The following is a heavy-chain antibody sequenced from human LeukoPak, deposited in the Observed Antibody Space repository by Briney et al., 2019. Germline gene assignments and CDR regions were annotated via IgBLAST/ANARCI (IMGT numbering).Heavy chain of an antibody. D-gene: IGHD6-13*01. CDR2: IYYSGST. CDR1: GGSISSYY. Sequence: KTSETLSLTCTVSGGSISSYYWSWIRQPPGKGLEWIGYIYYSGSTNYNPSLKSRVTISVDTSKNQFSLKLTSVTAADTAVYYCARRDRWYYFDYWGQGTLATVSS. J-gene: IGHJ4*02. CDR3: ARRDRWYYFDY. V-gene: IGHV4-59*08.